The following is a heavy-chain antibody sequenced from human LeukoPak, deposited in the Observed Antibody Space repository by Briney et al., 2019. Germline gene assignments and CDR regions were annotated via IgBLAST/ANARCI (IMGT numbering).Heavy chain of an antibody. CDR3: AGDGSWSFDY. Sequence: ASVKVSCKASGYXFGSKSIHWVRQAPRQGREWLALIEPRGASTANARKLQGRVTVTMDTSTSTVYMELSSLTSEDTAVYYWAGDGSWSFDYWGQGTLVTVSS. J-gene: IGHJ4*02. V-gene: IGHV1-46*01. CDR1: GYXFGSKS. D-gene: IGHD6-13*01. CDR2: IEPRGAST.